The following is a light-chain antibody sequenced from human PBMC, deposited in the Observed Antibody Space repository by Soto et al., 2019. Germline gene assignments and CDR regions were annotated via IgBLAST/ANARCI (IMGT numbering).Light chain of an antibody. Sequence: DVQMTQSPSSLSASVGDRVTITCRASQDIYNYLAWFQQKPGEAPKSLIYEASRLQSGVPSKFSGSGSGTDFTLTISSLQPEDFATYYCQQYSTYPITFGQGTRLEIK. V-gene: IGKV1-16*02. J-gene: IGKJ5*01. CDR1: QDIYNY. CDR3: QQYSTYPIT. CDR2: EAS.